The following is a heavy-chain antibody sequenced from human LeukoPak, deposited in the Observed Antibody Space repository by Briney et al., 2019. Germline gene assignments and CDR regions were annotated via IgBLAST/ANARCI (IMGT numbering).Heavy chain of an antibody. D-gene: IGHD6-6*01. CDR3: ARGSEYSRTAEDY. Sequence: PGGSLRLSCAASGFTFSSYSMNWGRQPPGKGLEWVSLITSSSSYIYYADSVKGRFTISRDNVKNSLYLQMNSLRAEDTAVYYCARGSEYSRTAEDYWGQGTLVTVSS. CDR1: GFTFSSYS. V-gene: IGHV3-21*06. CDR2: ITSSSSYI. J-gene: IGHJ4*02.